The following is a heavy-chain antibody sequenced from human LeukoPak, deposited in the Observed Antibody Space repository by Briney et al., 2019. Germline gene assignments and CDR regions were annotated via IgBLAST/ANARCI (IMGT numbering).Heavy chain of an antibody. D-gene: IGHD5-12*01. Sequence: ASVKVSCKASGYTFTSYGISWVRQAPGQGLEWMGWISAYNGNTNYAQKLQGRVTMTTDTSTSTAYMELRSLRSDDTAVYYCARATWADIADTKSAYWGQGTLVTVSS. CDR1: GYTFTSYG. CDR2: ISAYNGNT. CDR3: ARATWADIADTKSAY. V-gene: IGHV1-18*01. J-gene: IGHJ4*02.